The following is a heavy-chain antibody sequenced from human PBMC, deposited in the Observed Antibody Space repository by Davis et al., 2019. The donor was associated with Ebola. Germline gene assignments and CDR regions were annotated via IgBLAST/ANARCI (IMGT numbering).Heavy chain of an antibody. CDR2: ISYDGSNK. J-gene: IGHJ4*02. CDR1: GFTFSSYA. D-gene: IGHD1-26*01. V-gene: IGHV3-30-3*01. CDR3: ARAPSGSTDY. Sequence: PGGSLRLSCAASGFTFSSYAMHWVRQAPGKGLEWVAVISYDGSNKYYADSVRGRFTISRDNSKNTLYLQMNSLRAEDTAVYYCARAPSGSTDYWGQGTLVTVSS.